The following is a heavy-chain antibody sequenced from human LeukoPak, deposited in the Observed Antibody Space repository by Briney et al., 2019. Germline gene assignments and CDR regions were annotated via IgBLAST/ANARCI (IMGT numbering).Heavy chain of an antibody. Sequence: PSGTLSLTCTVSGGSISSYYWSWIRQPPGKGLEWIGYIYYSGSTNYNPSLKSRVTISVDTSKNQFSLKLSSVTAADTAVYYCARGNYGYYYYYYMDVWGKGTTVTVSS. J-gene: IGHJ6*03. V-gene: IGHV4-59*01. CDR1: GGSISSYY. CDR2: IYYSGST. CDR3: ARGNYGYYYYYYMDV. D-gene: IGHD1-7*01.